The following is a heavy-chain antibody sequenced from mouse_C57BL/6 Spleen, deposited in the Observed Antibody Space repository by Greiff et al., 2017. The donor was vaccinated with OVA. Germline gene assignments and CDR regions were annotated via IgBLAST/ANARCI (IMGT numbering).Heavy chain of an antibody. J-gene: IGHJ2*01. Sequence: QVQLQQPGAELVRPGSSVKLSCKASGYTFTSYWMDWVKQRPGQGLEWIGNIYPSDSETHYNQKFKDKATLTVDKSSSTAYMQLSSLTSEDSAVYYCARQDYYGSTHDYWGQGTTLTVSS. CDR1: GYTFTSYW. CDR2: IYPSDSET. V-gene: IGHV1-61*01. CDR3: ARQDYYGSTHDY. D-gene: IGHD1-1*01.